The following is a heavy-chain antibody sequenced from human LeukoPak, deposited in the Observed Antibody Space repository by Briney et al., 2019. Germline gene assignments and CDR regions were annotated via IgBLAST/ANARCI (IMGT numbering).Heavy chain of an antibody. D-gene: IGHD1-14*01. CDR2: IYYSGST. CDR1: GGSISSSSYY. V-gene: IGHV4-39*01. J-gene: IGHJ4*02. Sequence: SETLSLTCTVSGGSISSSSYYWGWIRQPPGKGLEWIGSIYYSGSTYYNPSLKSRVTISVDTSKNQFSLKLSSVTAADTAVYYCARTPARTPDYWGQGTLVTVSS. CDR3: ARTPARTPDY.